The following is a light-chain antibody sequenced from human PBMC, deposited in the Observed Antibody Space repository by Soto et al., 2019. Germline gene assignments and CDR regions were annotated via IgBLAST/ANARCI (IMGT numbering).Light chain of an antibody. CDR2: DDT. V-gene: IGLV3-21*02. Sequence: SYELTQPPSVSVAPGQTATISCGGNNVGSKVVHWYQQKPGQAPVLVVYDDTYRPSGIPERFSGSKSGTSATLGISGLRTGDEADYYCGSWDTSLSAMVFGGGTKLTVL. CDR3: GSWDTSLSAMV. J-gene: IGLJ2*01. CDR1: NVGSKV.